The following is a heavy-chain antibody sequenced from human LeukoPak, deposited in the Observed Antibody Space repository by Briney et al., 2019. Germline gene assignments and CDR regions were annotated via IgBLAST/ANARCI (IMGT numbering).Heavy chain of an antibody. D-gene: IGHD5-18*01. Sequence: ASVKVSFKASGYTFTSYYMHWVRQAPGQGLEWMGIINPSGGSTSYAQKFQGRVTMTRDTSTSTVYMELSSLRSEDTAVYYCAGSPNSDTAMVTYWGQGTLVTVSS. V-gene: IGHV1-46*01. CDR2: INPSGGST. J-gene: IGHJ4*02. CDR3: AGSPNSDTAMVTY. CDR1: GYTFTSYY.